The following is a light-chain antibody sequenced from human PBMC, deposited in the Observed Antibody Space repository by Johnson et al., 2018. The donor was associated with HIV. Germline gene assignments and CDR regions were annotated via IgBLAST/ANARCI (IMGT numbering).Light chain of an antibody. J-gene: IGLJ1*01. CDR2: DND. Sequence: QSVLTQPPSVSAAPGNQVTISCSGSSSNIANNYVSWYQHLPGAAPKLLIYDNDKRPSGIPDRFSGSKSGTSATLGITGLQTGAEADYYCGTWDSSLIAFNYVFGTGTKVTVL. CDR1: SSNIANNY. CDR3: GTWDSSLIAFNYV. V-gene: IGLV1-51*01.